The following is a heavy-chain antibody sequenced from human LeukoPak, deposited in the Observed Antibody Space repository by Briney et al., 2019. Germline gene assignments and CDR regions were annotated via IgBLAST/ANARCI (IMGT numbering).Heavy chain of an antibody. V-gene: IGHV4-39*07. CDR1: GGSISSSSYY. D-gene: IGHD6-19*01. Sequence: SETLSLTCTVSGGSISSSSYYWGWIRQPPGKGLEWIGSMYYSGSTYYNPSLKSRVTISVDTSKNQFSLKLSSVTAADTAVYYCARAFYDSVAGTSPFDYWGQGTLVTVSS. CDR3: ARAFYDSVAGTSPFDY. CDR2: MYYSGST. J-gene: IGHJ4*02.